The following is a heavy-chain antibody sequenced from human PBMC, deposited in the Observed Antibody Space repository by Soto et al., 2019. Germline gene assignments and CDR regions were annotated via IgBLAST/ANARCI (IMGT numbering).Heavy chain of an antibody. Sequence: GGSLRLSCAASGFTFSSYGMHWVRQAPGKGLEWVAVISYDGSNKYYADSVKGRFTISRDNSKNTLYLQMNSLRAEDTAVYYCAKDGSAVTTWYYMDVWGKGTTVTVSS. CDR1: GFTFSSYG. CDR3: AKDGSAVTTWYYMDV. V-gene: IGHV3-30*18. J-gene: IGHJ6*03. CDR2: ISYDGSNK. D-gene: IGHD4-17*01.